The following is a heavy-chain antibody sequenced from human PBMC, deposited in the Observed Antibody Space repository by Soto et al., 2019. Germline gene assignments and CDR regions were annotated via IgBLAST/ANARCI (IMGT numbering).Heavy chain of an antibody. V-gene: IGHV3-23*01. CDR2: ISGSGGST. Sequence: EVQLLESGGGLVQPGGSLRLSCAASGFTFSSYAMSWVRQAPGKGLEWVSAISGSGGSTYYADSVKGRFTISRDNSKNTLYLQMNSLRAEDTAVDYCAKSLGYSYGCDYWGQGTLVTVSS. CDR3: AKSLGYSYGCDY. D-gene: IGHD5-18*01. J-gene: IGHJ4*02. CDR1: GFTFSSYA.